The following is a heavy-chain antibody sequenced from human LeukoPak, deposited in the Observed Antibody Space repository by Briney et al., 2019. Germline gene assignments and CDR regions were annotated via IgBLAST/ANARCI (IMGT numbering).Heavy chain of an antibody. CDR1: GFTFRTYN. D-gene: IGHD4-17*01. V-gene: IGHV3-21*06. Sequence: GGSLRLSCVASGFTFRTYNMNWVRQAPGKGLEWVSFISKTTANIYYGDGVRGRFTISRDNAKNSIHLQMSSLRVDDSGVYYCVRGDGDLFDFWGQRTLVSVSS. J-gene: IGHJ4*02. CDR3: VRGDGDLFDF. CDR2: ISKTTANI.